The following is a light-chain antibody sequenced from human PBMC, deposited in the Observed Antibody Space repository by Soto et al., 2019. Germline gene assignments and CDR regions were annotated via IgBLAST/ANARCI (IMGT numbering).Light chain of an antibody. CDR1: QSVSSYY. V-gene: IGKV3-20*01. CDR3: QQYNNWPQT. Sequence: EIVLTQSPGTLSLSPGERATLSCRASQSVSSYYLAWYQQKPGQAPRLLIYAASSRATGIPDRFSGGGSGTDFTLTISRLEPEDFAEYHCQQYNNWPQTFGQGTKVDIK. CDR2: AAS. J-gene: IGKJ1*01.